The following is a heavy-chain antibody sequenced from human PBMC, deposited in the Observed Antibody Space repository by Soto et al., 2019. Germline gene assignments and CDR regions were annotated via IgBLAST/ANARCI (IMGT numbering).Heavy chain of an antibody. J-gene: IGHJ3*02. CDR3: ARVRGYCSGGSCYDAFDI. Sequence: AASVKVSCKASGYTFTSYDINWVRQATGRGLEWMGWMNPNSGNTGYAQKFQGRVTMTRNTSISTAYMELSSLRSEDTAVYYCARVRGYCSGGSCYDAFDIWGQGTMVTVSS. CDR2: MNPNSGNT. D-gene: IGHD2-15*01. CDR1: GYTFTSYD. V-gene: IGHV1-8*01.